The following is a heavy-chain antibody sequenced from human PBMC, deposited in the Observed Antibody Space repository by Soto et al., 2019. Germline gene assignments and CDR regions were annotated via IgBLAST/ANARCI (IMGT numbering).Heavy chain of an antibody. J-gene: IGHJ4*02. CDR3: ARLIGEGYSGTYGLDY. V-gene: IGHV1-69*06. CDR1: GGTFNNYA. CDR2: IIPLFGTT. Sequence: QVQLVQSGAEVKKPGSSVNVSCKTSGGTFNNYAISWVRQAPGQGLEWMGGIIPLFGTTHYAQKFQGRVTITAYKSTSTAYMELSSLRSDDTAVYYCARLIGEGYSGTYGLDYWGQGTLVTVSS. D-gene: IGHD1-26*01.